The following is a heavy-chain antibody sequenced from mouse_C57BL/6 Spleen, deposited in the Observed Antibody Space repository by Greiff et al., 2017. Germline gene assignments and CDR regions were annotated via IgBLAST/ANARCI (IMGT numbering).Heavy chain of an antibody. CDR3: ARSSFDY. Sequence: EVKLVESGGGLVKPGGSLKLSCAASGFTFSDYGMHWVRQAPEKGLEWVAYISSGSSNIYYADTVKGRFTISRDNAKNTLFLQMTSLRSEDTAMYYCARSSFDYWGQGTTLTVSS. J-gene: IGHJ2*01. D-gene: IGHD1-3*01. CDR1: GFTFSDYG. V-gene: IGHV5-17*01. CDR2: ISSGSSNI.